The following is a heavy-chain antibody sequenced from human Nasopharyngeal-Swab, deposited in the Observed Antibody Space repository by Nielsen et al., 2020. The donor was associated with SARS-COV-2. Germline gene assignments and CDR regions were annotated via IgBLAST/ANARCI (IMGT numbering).Heavy chain of an antibody. V-gene: IGHV7-4-1*02. Sequence: WVRQATGQGLEWMGWINTNTGNPTYAQGFTGRFVFSLDTSVSPAYLPISSLKAAATSVYYCSRVNLVYYYYGMDVWGQGTTVTVSS. CDR2: INTNTGNP. J-gene: IGHJ6*02. CDR3: SRVNLVYYYYGMDV.